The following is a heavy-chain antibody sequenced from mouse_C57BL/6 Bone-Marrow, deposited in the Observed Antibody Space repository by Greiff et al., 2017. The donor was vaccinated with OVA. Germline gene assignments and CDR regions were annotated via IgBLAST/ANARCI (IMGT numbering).Heavy chain of an antibody. J-gene: IGHJ2*01. CDR1: GYTFTSYG. V-gene: IGHV1-81*01. CDR3: ARMAIYDGYYEIY. CDR2: IYPRSGNT. D-gene: IGHD2-3*01. Sequence: VQLQQSGAELARPGASVKLSCKASGYTFTSYGISWVKQRTGQGLEWIGEIYPRSGNTYYNEKFKGKATLTADKSSSTAYMELRSPTSEDSAVYFCARMAIYDGYYEIYWGQGTTLTVSS.